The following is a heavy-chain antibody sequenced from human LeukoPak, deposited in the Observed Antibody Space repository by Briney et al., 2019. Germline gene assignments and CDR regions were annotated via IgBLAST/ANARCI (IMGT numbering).Heavy chain of an antibody. Sequence: ASVKVSCKTSGGTFSSYAISWVRQAPGQGLEWMGGIIPIFGTANYAQKFQGRVTITTDESTSTAYMELSSLRSEDTAVYYCARGEREDDFWSGYYRAWDYWGQGTLVTVSS. D-gene: IGHD3-3*01. CDR3: ARGEREDDFWSGYYRAWDY. J-gene: IGHJ4*02. CDR2: IIPIFGTA. V-gene: IGHV1-69*05. CDR1: GGTFSSYA.